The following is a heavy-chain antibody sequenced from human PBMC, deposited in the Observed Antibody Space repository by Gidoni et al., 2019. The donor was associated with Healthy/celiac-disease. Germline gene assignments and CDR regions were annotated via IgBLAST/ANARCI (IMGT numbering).Heavy chain of an antibody. CDR2: IKSKTDGGTT. CDR3: TTDPPDYGGADAFDI. D-gene: IGHD4-17*01. CDR1: GFTFSNAW. V-gene: IGHV3-15*01. J-gene: IGHJ3*02. Sequence: EVQLVESGGGLVKPGGSLRLSCAASGFTFSNAWMSWVRQAPGKGLEWVGRIKSKTDGGTTDYAAPVKGRFTISRDDSKNTLYLQMNSLKTEDTAVYYCTTDPPDYGGADAFDIWGQGTMVTVSS.